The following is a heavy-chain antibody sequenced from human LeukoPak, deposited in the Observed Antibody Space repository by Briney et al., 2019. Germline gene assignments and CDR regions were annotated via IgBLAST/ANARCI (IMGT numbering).Heavy chain of an antibody. CDR3: ARDSRSRVAGAWYFDY. CDR1: AGSISSSSW. V-gene: IGHV4-4*02. D-gene: IGHD6-19*01. Sequence: PSETLSLTCSVSAGSISSSSWWSWVRQSPVKGLEWIGEIYLYGTTNYNPSLKSRVTISVDRSKNQFSLKLSSVTAADTAVYYCARDSRSRVAGAWYFDYWGQGTLVTVSS. J-gene: IGHJ4*02. CDR2: IYLYGTT.